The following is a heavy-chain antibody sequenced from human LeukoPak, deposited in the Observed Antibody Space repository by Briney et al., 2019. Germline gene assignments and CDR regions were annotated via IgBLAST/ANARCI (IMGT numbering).Heavy chain of an antibody. D-gene: IGHD3/OR15-3a*01. V-gene: IGHV4-39*01. CDR1: GDSIISNVYW. Sequence: SETLSLTCTVSGDSIISNVYWWDWVRLPPGKGLEWIGATFYTGRTFYSPSLKSRVTISVDTSKNQFSLDLSSATAADTAVYYCARRRHNFDFYDVWGQGTRVTVSS. CDR3: ARRRHNFDFYDV. J-gene: IGHJ3*01. CDR2: TFYTGRT.